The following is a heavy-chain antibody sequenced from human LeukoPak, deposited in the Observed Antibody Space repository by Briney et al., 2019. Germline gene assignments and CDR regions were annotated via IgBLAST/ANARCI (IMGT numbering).Heavy chain of an antibody. J-gene: IGHJ4*02. CDR2: IYHSGST. Sequence: SETLSLTCAVSGGSISSSNWWSWVRQPPGKGLEWIGEIYHSGSTNYNPSLKSRVTISVDTSKNQFSLKLSSVTAADTAVYYCARDFYYYDSSGYYFDYWGQGTLVTVSS. V-gene: IGHV4-4*02. CDR3: ARDFYYYDSSGYYFDY. D-gene: IGHD3-22*01. CDR1: GGSISSSNW.